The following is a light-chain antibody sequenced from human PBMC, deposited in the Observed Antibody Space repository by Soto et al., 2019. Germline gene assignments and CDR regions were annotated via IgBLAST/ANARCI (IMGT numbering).Light chain of an antibody. CDR2: GAS. CDR1: QSVSSN. Sequence: IVMTQSPAPRSVSTGARATLSCRASQSVSSNLAWYQQKPGQAPRLLIYGASTRATGIPARFSGSGSGTEFTLTISSLQSEDFGVYYCQQYNNWPRTFGQGTKVDIK. CDR3: QQYNNWPRT. V-gene: IGKV3-15*01. J-gene: IGKJ1*01.